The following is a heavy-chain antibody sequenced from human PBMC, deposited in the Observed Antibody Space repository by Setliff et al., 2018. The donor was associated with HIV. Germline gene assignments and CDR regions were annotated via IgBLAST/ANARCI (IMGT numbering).Heavy chain of an antibody. V-gene: IGHV4-31*01. D-gene: IGHD2-21*02. CDR3: ARGGAFCGRDSCYYLDY. Sequence: SETLSLTCTVSGDSIDRSNFFWTWIRPHPGKGLEWIGYIYYSGSATYNPSLKSQASISVDTSRNEFSLKLSSVTAADTAVYFCARGGAFCGRDSCYYLDYWGQGNPVTVSS. CDR2: IYYSGSA. CDR1: GDSIDRSNFF. J-gene: IGHJ4*02.